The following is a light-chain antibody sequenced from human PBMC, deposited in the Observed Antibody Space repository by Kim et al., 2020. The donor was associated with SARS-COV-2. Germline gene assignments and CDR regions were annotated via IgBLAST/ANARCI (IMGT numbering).Light chain of an antibody. CDR1: ESVITN. Sequence: ACRGERATRSCRASESVITNVAWYQQKPGQAPRLLIYDASTRATGIPARFSGSGSGTEFSLTISSLQSEDSAVYYCKQYKSWPLTFGGGTKVEIK. J-gene: IGKJ4*01. CDR2: DAS. CDR3: KQYKSWPLT. V-gene: IGKV3-15*01.